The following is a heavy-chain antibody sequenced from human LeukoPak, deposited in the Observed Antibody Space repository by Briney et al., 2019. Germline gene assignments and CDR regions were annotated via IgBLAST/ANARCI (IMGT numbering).Heavy chain of an antibody. CDR1: GFTLSTYA. J-gene: IGHJ6*04. V-gene: IGHV1-3*01. Sequence: ASVTVSCTASGFTLSTYAIHWVRQAPGQSLEWVGWINAGNGKTEYAQKLHDRVTITRDTSASTADMELSSLRSEDTAVYYCARASIVATRYYFYGMDVWGKGTTVIVSS. D-gene: IGHD5-12*01. CDR2: INAGNGKT. CDR3: ARASIVATRYYFYGMDV.